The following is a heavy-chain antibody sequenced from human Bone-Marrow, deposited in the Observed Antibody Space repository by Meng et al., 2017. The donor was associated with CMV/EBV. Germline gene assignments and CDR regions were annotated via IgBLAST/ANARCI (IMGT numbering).Heavy chain of an antibody. V-gene: IGHV1-18*01. Sequence: ASVKVSCKASGYTFSSYGISWVRQAPGQGLEWMGWISAYNGNTNYAQKLQGRVTMTTDTSASTAYMELRSLRSDDTAVYYCARDLKEDCSSTSCYRDYYYYDMDVWGQGTMVTVSS. CDR2: ISAYNGNT. J-gene: IGHJ6*02. CDR1: GYTFSSYG. CDR3: ARDLKEDCSSTSCYRDYYYYDMDV. D-gene: IGHD2-2*02.